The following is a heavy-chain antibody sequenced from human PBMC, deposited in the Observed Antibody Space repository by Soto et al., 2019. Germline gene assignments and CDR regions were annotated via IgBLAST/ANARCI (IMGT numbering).Heavy chain of an antibody. CDR3: ARLTVVGRVGDC. CDR2: ISFSGNT. Sequence: SDTLSLTCSLISSSIPSSPYYWGWIRQPPGKGLEWIARISFSGNTDYNPSLKSRVTISADTSKNQFSLTLSSVTAADTAVYYCARLTVVGRVGDCWGQG. J-gene: IGHJ4*02. D-gene: IGHD6-19*01. CDR1: SSSIPSSPYY. V-gene: IGHV4-39*01.